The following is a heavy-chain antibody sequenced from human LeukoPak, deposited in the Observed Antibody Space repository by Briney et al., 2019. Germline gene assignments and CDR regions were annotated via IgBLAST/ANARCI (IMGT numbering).Heavy chain of an antibody. Sequence: GGSLRLSCAASGFAFSNYWMHWVRQAPGKGLVWVSRINRDGRSTNYADSVKGRFTISRDNAKNTVFLQMNSLRAEDTAVYYCALPLRDGDFYFDYWGQGALVTVSS. J-gene: IGHJ4*02. CDR3: ALPLRDGDFYFDY. D-gene: IGHD4-17*01. CDR1: GFAFSNYW. CDR2: INRDGRST. V-gene: IGHV3-74*01.